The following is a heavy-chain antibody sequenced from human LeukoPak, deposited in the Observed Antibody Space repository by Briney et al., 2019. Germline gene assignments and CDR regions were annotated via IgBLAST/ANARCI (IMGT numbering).Heavy chain of an antibody. CDR2: IYPGDSDT. D-gene: IGHD3-22*01. CDR1: GYSFTSYW. CDR3: ARQVAGLFYDSSGYYSSFDY. V-gene: IGHV5-51*01. J-gene: IGHJ4*02. Sequence: GESLKISCKGSGYSFTSYWIGWVRQMPGKGLEWMGIIYPGDSDTRYSPSFQGQVTISADKSISTAYLQWSSLKASNTAMYYCARQVAGLFYDSSGYYSSFDYWGQGTLVTVSS.